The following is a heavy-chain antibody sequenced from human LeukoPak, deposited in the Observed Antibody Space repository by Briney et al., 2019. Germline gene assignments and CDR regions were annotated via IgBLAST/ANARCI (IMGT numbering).Heavy chain of an antibody. Sequence: SGTLSLTCDVSGDSISSYYWSWIRQPAGKGLEWLGRIYPSGSANYNPSLKSRGTMSVDTSKNQLSLRLSSVTAADTAVYFCARDYNNWYFDLWGRGTLVTVSS. CDR1: GDSISSYY. D-gene: IGHD5-24*01. CDR3: ARDYNNWYFDL. V-gene: IGHV4-4*07. J-gene: IGHJ2*01. CDR2: IYPSGSA.